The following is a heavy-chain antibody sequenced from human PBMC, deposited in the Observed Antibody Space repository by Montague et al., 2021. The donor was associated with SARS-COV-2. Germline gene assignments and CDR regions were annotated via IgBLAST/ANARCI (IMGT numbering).Heavy chain of an antibody. J-gene: IGHJ6*02. D-gene: IGHD3-9*01. Sequence: TLSLTCTVSGGSISTGSYYWSWIRQPAGKGPEWIGRIYTSGSTNYNPFLKSRVTISVDTSKNQFSLKLSSVTAADTAVYYCARGPHYDILTSYYKDGMDVWGQGTTVTVSS. CDR2: IYTSGST. CDR3: ARGPHYDILTSYYKDGMDV. V-gene: IGHV4-61*02. CDR1: GGSISTGSYY.